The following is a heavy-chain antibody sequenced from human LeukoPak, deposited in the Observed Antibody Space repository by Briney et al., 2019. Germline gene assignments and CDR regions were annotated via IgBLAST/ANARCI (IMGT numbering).Heavy chain of an antibody. V-gene: IGHV3-30*02. CDR2: IRYDGGYE. CDR1: GFTFSSYG. CDR3: ARDRIVVVPAVNYYYYYYMDV. D-gene: IGHD2-2*01. Sequence: GGSLRLSCAASGFTFSSYGMHWVRQAPGKGLEWLTFIRYDGGYEYYADSVKGRFTISRDNAKNSLYLQMNSLRAEDTAVYYCARDRIVVVPAVNYYYYYYMDVWGKGTTVTVSS. J-gene: IGHJ6*03.